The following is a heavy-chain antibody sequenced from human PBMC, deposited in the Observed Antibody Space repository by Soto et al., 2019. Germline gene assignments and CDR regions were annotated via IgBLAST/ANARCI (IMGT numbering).Heavy chain of an antibody. CDR3: ARQVWFNYNYYYMDV. CDR1: GFTFTSYA. J-gene: IGHJ6*03. D-gene: IGHD3-10*01. CDR2: ISGSGDRT. V-gene: IGHV3-23*01. Sequence: GGSLRLSCAASGFTFTSYAMSWVRQAPGKGLEWVSSISGSGDRTYYADSVKGRFTISRDNSKNTLYLEMNSLRAEDTAAYYCARQVWFNYNYYYMDVWGKGTTVTVSS.